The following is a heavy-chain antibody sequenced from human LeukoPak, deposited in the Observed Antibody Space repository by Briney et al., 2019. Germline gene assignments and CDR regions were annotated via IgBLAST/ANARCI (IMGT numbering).Heavy chain of an antibody. Sequence: GGSLRLSCAASGFTFSSYDMHWVRQAPGKGLEWVTFIRYDGSNKYYADSVKGRFTISRDNSKNTLYLQMNSLRAEDTAVYYCAKDRYYDILTGYYSDYWGQGTLVTVSS. J-gene: IGHJ4*02. CDR1: GFTFSSYD. CDR2: IRYDGSNK. D-gene: IGHD3-9*01. V-gene: IGHV3-30*02. CDR3: AKDRYYDILTGYYSDY.